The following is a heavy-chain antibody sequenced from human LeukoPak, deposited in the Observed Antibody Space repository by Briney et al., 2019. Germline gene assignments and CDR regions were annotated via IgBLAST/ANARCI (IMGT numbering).Heavy chain of an antibody. D-gene: IGHD3-22*01. CDR2: IYYSGST. J-gene: IGHJ4*02. CDR1: GGSINSGGYY. V-gene: IGHV4-31*03. Sequence: SETLSLTCTVSGGSINSGGYYWSWIRQHPGKGLEWIGYIYYSGSTYYNPSLKSRVTISVDTSKNQFSLKLSSVTAADTAVYYCARDGYYYDSSGYYYSDYWGLGTLVTVSS. CDR3: ARDGYYYDSSGYYYSDY.